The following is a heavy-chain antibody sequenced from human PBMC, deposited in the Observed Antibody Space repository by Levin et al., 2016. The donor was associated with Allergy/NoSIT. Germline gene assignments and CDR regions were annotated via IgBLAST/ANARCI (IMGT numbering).Heavy chain of an antibody. J-gene: IGHJ4*02. D-gene: IGHD4-17*01. CDR3: ARHVANGPNDY. V-gene: IGHV4-59*08. CDR2: VHYSGST. Sequence: WIRQPPGKGLEWVGYVHYSGSTDYNPSHKGRVTISVDTSNNQISLKLNSVTVADTALYYCARHVANGPNDYWGQGTLVTVSS.